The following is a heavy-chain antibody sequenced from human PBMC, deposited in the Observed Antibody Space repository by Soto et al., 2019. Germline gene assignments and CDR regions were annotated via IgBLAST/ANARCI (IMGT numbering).Heavy chain of an antibody. J-gene: IGHJ4*02. Sequence: GGSLRLSCAASGFTFSSYAMSWVRQAPGKGLEWVSAISGSGGSTYYADSVKGRFTISRDNSKNTLYPQMNSLRAEDTAVYYCAKDGSSATHFDYWGQGTLVTVSS. CDR2: ISGSGGST. CDR3: AKDGSSATHFDY. V-gene: IGHV3-23*01. CDR1: GFTFSSYA. D-gene: IGHD1-26*01.